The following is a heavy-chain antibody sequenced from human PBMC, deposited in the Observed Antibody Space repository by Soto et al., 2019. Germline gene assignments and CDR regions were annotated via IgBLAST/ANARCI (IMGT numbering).Heavy chain of an antibody. J-gene: IGHJ6*02. CDR3: ARTREVGSGHWPRWGYYGMDV. D-gene: IGHD3-16*01. V-gene: IGHV3-21*01. Sequence: EVQLVESGGGLVKPGGSLRLSCAASGFTFSSYSMNWVRQAPGKGLEWVSSISSSSSYIYYADSVKGRFTISRDNAKNSLYLQMNSLRAEDTAVYYCARTREVGSGHWPRWGYYGMDVWGQGTTVTVSS. CDR2: ISSSSSYI. CDR1: GFTFSSYS.